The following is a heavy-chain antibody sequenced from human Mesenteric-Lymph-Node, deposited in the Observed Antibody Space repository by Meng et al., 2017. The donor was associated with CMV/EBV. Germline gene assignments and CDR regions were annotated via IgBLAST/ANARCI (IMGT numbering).Heavy chain of an antibody. CDR1: IRRSSYD. D-gene: IGHD2-2*01. Sequence: IRRSSYDWAWSRQPPGEGLEWIGYTSYSGNTYYNPSHKSRVTLSIDTSKNQFSLKLNSVTAADTAVYYCATYFLVVIPTANPGWFDPWGQGTLVTVSS. V-gene: IGHV4-39*01. J-gene: IGHJ5*02. CDR2: TSYSGNT. CDR3: ATYFLVVIPTANPGWFDP.